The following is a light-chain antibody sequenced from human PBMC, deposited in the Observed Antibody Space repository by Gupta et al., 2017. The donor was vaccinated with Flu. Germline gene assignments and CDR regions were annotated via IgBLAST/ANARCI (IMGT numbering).Light chain of an antibody. J-gene: IGKJ1*01. Sequence: DIVMTQSPLSLPVTPGEPASISCRSSQSLLHSNGYNYLDWYLQKPGQSPQLLIYLGSNRASGVPDRFSGSGSGTDFTLKISRVEAEDVGVYYCMQALQNPLPWTFGQGTKVEIK. V-gene: IGKV2-28*01. CDR1: QSLLHSNGYNY. CDR3: MQALQNPLPWT. CDR2: LGS.